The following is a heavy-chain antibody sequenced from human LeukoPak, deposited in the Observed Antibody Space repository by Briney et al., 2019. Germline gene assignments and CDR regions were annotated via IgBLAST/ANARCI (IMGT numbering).Heavy chain of an antibody. Sequence: PSETLSLTCTVSGYSISSGYYWGWIRQPPGKGLEWIGSIYHSGSTYYNPSLKSRVTISVDTSKNQFSLKLSSVTAADTAVYYCARVPSSSLDYWGQGTLVTVSS. CDR1: GYSISSGYY. CDR3: ARVPSSSLDY. CDR2: IYHSGST. V-gene: IGHV4-38-2*02. D-gene: IGHD6-13*01. J-gene: IGHJ4*02.